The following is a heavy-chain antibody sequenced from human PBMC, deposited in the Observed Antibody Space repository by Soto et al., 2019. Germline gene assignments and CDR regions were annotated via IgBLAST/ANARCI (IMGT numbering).Heavy chain of an antibody. D-gene: IGHD2-15*01. Sequence: ASLKVSCKASGYTFTSYGISWVRQAPGQGLEWMGWISAYNGNTNYAQKLQGRVTMTTDTSTSTAYMELRSLRSDDTAVYYCASTLSRGWFDPWGQGTLVTVSS. CDR3: ASTLSRGWFDP. CDR1: GYTFTSYG. V-gene: IGHV1-18*01. J-gene: IGHJ5*02. CDR2: ISAYNGNT.